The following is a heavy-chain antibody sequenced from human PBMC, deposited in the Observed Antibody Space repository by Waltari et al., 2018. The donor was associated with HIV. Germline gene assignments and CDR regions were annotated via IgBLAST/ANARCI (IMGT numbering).Heavy chain of an antibody. V-gene: IGHV4-39*07. Sequence: QLPLQESGPGLVQPSETLSLTCTVSGGSVPRTTYYWGWIRQAPGRGLEWIGAISYSGSAYYNPSLESRVTISLDTSKNQFSLKLQSVTAADTAVYYCAGAPNGDFSWLDPWGQGTLVTVSS. D-gene: IGHD4-17*01. CDR3: AGAPNGDFSWLDP. CDR2: ISYSGSA. J-gene: IGHJ5*02. CDR1: GGSVPRTTYY.